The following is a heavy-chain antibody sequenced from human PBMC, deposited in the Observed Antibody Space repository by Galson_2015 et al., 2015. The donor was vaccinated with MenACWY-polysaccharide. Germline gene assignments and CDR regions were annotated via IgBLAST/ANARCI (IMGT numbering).Heavy chain of an antibody. CDR3: ARVLKGRVGATPDY. Sequence: SLRLSCAASGFTFSSYSMNWVRQAPGKGLEWVSYISSGGTIYYADSVKGRFTISRDNAKNSLYLQMNSLRDDDTAVYYCARVLKGRVGATPDYWGQGTLVPVAS. J-gene: IGHJ4*02. V-gene: IGHV3-48*02. CDR1: GFTFSSYS. D-gene: IGHD1-26*01. CDR2: ISSGGTI.